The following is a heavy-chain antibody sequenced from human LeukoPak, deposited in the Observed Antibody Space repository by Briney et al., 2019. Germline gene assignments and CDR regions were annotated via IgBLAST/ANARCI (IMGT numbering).Heavy chain of an antibody. J-gene: IGHJ6*02. CDR3: AREMGYYDSSAHYYYAMDV. CDR1: GYTFTSYG. CDR2: ISAYNGNT. V-gene: IGHV1-18*01. Sequence: ASVKVSFNASGYTFTSYGISWVRQAPGQGLEWMGWISAYNGNTRYAQKVQGGVTMTTDTSTSTAYMELRSLRSDGTAVYYCAREMGYYDSSAHYYYAMDVWGQGATVTVSS. D-gene: IGHD3-22*01.